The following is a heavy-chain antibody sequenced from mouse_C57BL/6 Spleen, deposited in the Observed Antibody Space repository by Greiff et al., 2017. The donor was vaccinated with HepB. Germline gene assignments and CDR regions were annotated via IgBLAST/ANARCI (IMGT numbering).Heavy chain of an antibody. D-gene: IGHD2-3*01. CDR3: ARERVYDGYYEAMDY. J-gene: IGHJ4*01. Sequence: EVKLQESGPGLVKPSQSLSLTCSVTGYSITSGYYWNWIRQFPGNKLEWMGYISYDGSNNYNPSLKNRISITRDTSKNQFLLKLNSVTTEDTATYYCARERVYDGYYEAMDYWGQGTSVTGSA. V-gene: IGHV3-6*01. CDR1: GYSITSGYY. CDR2: ISYDGSN.